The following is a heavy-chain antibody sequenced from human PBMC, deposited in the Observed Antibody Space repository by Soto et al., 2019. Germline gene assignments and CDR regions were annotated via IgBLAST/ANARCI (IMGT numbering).Heavy chain of an antibody. Sequence: SLRLSCAASGFTFSAYWMSWVRQAPGKGLEWVANIKQAGSEKYYVDSVNGRFIISRDDAKNSLFLQVNSLRVEDTAVYYCAREKRANGYFDYWGQGTLVTVSS. CDR1: GFTFSAYW. J-gene: IGHJ4*02. CDR2: IKQAGSEK. V-gene: IGHV3-7*01. D-gene: IGHD6-25*01. CDR3: AREKRANGYFDY.